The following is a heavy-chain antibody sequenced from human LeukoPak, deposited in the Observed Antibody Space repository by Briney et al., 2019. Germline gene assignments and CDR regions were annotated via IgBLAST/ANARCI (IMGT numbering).Heavy chain of an antibody. CDR3: STSPYYYDSSGYYPYFDY. J-gene: IGHJ4*02. D-gene: IGHD3-22*01. V-gene: IGHV1-69*13. Sequence: ASVKVSCKASGGTFSSYAISWVRQAPGQGLEWMGGIIPIFGTANYAQKFQGRVTITADESTSTAYMEPSSLRSEDTAVYYCSTSPYYYDSSGYYPYFDYWGQGTLVTVSS. CDR1: GGTFSSYA. CDR2: IIPIFGTA.